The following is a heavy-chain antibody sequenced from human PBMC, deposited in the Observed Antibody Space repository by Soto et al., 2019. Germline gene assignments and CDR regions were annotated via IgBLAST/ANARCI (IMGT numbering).Heavy chain of an antibody. J-gene: IGHJ6*03. D-gene: IGHD1-26*01. CDR3: ARESGGATATLDYYYFYMDV. CDR2: INPNSGVT. CDR1: GDSFNDYY. V-gene: IGHV1-2*02. Sequence: QVQLVQSGAEVRKPGASVTVSCRSSGDSFNDYYIHWVRQAPGQGLEWMGWINPNSGVTKYAQKFRGGVSMTRHTSIRTVYMQLSRLRSDDTAVYYCARESGGATATLDYYYFYMDVWGTGTTVTVSS.